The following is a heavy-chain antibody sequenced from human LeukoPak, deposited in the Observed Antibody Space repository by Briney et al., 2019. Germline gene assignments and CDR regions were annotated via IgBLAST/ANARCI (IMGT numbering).Heavy chain of an antibody. D-gene: IGHD2-2*02. J-gene: IGHJ4*02. CDR1: GYTFTGCY. CDR2: INPDSGGT. V-gene: IGHV1-2*02. CDR3: ARADHGVRSTSCYTLDY. Sequence: ASVKVSCKASGYTFTGCYMHWVRQAPGQGLEYMGWINPDSGGTNYAQKFQGRVTMTRDTSISTAYMELTSLRSDDTAVYYCARADHGVRSTSCYTLDYWGQGTLVTVSS.